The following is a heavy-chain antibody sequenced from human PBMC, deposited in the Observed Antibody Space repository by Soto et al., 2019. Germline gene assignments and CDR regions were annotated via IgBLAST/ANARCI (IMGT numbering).Heavy chain of an antibody. CDR2: SYHSGST. CDR3: ARVGNLDDYGDPPYYYYYMDV. J-gene: IGHJ6*03. Sequence: QVQLQESGPGLVKPSGTLSLTCAVSSGSISSSNWWSWVRQPAGKGLEWIGESYHSGSTNYNPSLKSRVTISVDKSKNQFSLKLSSVTAADTAVYYCARVGNLDDYGDPPYYYYYMDVWGTGTTVTVSS. CDR1: SGSISSSNW. D-gene: IGHD4-17*01. V-gene: IGHV4-4*02.